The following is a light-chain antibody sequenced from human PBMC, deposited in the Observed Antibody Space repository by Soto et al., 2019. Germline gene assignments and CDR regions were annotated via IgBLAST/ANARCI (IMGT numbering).Light chain of an antibody. J-gene: IGLJ1*01. CDR3: AAWDDSLSGYV. V-gene: IGLV1-47*01. CDR2: RNN. Sequence: QSVLTQPPSASGTPGQRVTISCSGSSSNIGSDYVYWYQQFPGTAPKLLIYRNNQRPSGVPHRFSASKSGTSVSLAISGLRSEDEADYYCAAWDDSLSGYVFGTGTKLTVL. CDR1: SSNIGSDY.